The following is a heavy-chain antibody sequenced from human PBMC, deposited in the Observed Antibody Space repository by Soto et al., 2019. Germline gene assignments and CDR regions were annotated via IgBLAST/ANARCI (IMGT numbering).Heavy chain of an antibody. D-gene: IGHD3-3*01. CDR3: ARVCISTSCYWYYDFWSGPSGYYYGMDV. CDR2: IWYDGSNK. Sequence: GGSPRISCAACGFTVCSYGMHGVRQDPGKGLEWVAVIWYDGSNKYYADSVKGRFTISRDNSKNTLYLQMNSLRAEDTAVYYCARVCISTSCYWYYDFWSGPSGYYYGMDVWGQGTTVTVSS. CDR1: GFTVCSYG. V-gene: IGHV3-33*01. J-gene: IGHJ6*02.